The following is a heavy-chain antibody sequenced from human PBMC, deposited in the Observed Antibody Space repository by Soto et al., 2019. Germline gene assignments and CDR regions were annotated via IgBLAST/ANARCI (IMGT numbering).Heavy chain of an antibody. J-gene: IGHJ4*02. CDR1: GYTFTSSY. CDR3: ARVYCSGGGCYGIDY. V-gene: IGHV1-46*01. D-gene: IGHD2-15*01. Sequence: ASVKVSCKASGYTFTSSYMHWVRQAPGQGLEWVGIINPSGGSTSYAQKFQGRLTMTRDTSTSTVCMELSSLRSEDTAVYYCARVYCSGGGCYGIDYWGQGTLVTVSS. CDR2: INPSGGST.